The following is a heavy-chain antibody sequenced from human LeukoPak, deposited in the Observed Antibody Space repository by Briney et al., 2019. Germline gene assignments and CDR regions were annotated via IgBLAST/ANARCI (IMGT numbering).Heavy chain of an antibody. CDR2: INYSGST. CDR3: ARARYNWIF. Sequence: SETLSLTCTVSRASLSNGSYYWGWIRQPAGKGLEWIGYINYSGSTNYNPSLQSRVTIPVDTSKNQFSLKLSSVTAADTAVYYCARARYNWIFGGQGTLVTVSS. J-gene: IGHJ4*02. V-gene: IGHV4-61*10. CDR1: RASLSNGSYY. D-gene: IGHD1-20*01.